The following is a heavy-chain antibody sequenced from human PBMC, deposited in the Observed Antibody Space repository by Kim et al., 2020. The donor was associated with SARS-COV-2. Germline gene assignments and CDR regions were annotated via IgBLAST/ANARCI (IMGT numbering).Heavy chain of an antibody. CDR3: ARGSSFNLVYNWFDP. J-gene: IGHJ5*02. D-gene: IGHD6-6*01. CDR2: ISAYNGNT. CDR1: GYTFTSYA. Sequence: ASVKVSCKASGYTFTSYAISWVRQAPGQGLEWMGWISAYNGNTNYAQKLQGRVTMTTDTSTSTAYMELRSLRSDDTAVYYCARGSSFNLVYNWFDPWGQGTHVTVSS. V-gene: IGHV1-18*04.